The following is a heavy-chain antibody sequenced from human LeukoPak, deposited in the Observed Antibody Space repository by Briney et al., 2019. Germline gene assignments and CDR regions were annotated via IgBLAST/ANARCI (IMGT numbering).Heavy chain of an antibody. CDR2: IIPILGIA. CDR1: GGTFSSYA. Sequence: SVTVSCKASGGTFSSYAISWVRQAPGQGREWMGRIIPILGIANYAQKFQGRVTITADKSTSTAYMELSSLRTEDTAVYYCVRSVPTTVVASRLDYWGQGTLVTVSS. J-gene: IGHJ4*02. CDR3: VRSVPTTVVASRLDY. D-gene: IGHD4-23*01. V-gene: IGHV1-69*04.